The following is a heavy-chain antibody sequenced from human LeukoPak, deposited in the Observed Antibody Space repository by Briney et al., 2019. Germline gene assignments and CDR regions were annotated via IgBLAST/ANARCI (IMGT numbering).Heavy chain of an antibody. CDR2: ISWNGDST. V-gene: IGHV3-9*01. CDR1: GFTFSSYA. CDR3: AKDIRSGWYSAYLQS. D-gene: IGHD6-19*01. Sequence: GGSLRLSCAASGFTFSSYAMSWVRQAPGKGLEWVSGISWNGDSTGYADSVKGRFTISRDNAKNFLYLQMNSLRVEDTALYYCAKDIRSGWYSAYLQSWGQGTLVTVSS. J-gene: IGHJ1*01.